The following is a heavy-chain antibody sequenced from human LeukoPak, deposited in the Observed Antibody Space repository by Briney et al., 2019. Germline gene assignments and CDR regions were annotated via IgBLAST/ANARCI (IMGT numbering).Heavy chain of an antibody. CDR3: AKIGSGWFIDS. J-gene: IGHJ4*02. V-gene: IGHV3-30*18. CDR2: ISYDGRDK. Sequence: GGSLRLSCAASGFTFSSYSMNWVRQAPGKGLKWVAVISYDGRDKYYADSVKGRFTISRDNSKSTLSLQMNSLRDEDTAVYYCAKIGSGWFIDSWGQGTLVTVSS. D-gene: IGHD6-19*01. CDR1: GFTFSSYS.